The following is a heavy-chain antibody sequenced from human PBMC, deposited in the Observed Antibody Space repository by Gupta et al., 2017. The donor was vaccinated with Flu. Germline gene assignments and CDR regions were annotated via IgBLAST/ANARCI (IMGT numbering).Heavy chain of an antibody. Sequence: EVQLLESGGGLGQPGGSLRLSCAASGFTFSTFALSWVRQAPGKGLEWVSAISGNAGSTYYADSVKGRFTISRDNSKNTLYLQVNGLRVDDTAMYYCARDLYGGNLSGWCDPWGRGTRVTVSS. CDR2: ISGNAGST. CDR1: GFTFSTFA. V-gene: IGHV3-23*01. J-gene: IGHJ5*02. CDR3: ARDLYGGNLSGWCDP. D-gene: IGHD4-23*01.